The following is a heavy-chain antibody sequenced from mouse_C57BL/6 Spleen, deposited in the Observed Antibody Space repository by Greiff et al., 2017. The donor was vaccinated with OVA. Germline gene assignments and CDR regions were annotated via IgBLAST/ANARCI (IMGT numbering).Heavy chain of an antibody. CDR3: ARHEDKEGLRGFGD. V-gene: IGHV1-62-2*01. J-gene: IGHJ2*01. CDR2: FYPGSGSI. CDR1: GYTFTEYT. D-gene: IGHD2-4*01. Sequence: VKLQESGAELVKPGASVKLSCKASGYTFTEYTIHWVKQRSGQGLEWIGWFYPGSGSIKYNEKFKGKATLTADKSSSTVYMELSRLTSEDSAVYVCARHEDKEGLRGFGDWGQGTTLTVSS.